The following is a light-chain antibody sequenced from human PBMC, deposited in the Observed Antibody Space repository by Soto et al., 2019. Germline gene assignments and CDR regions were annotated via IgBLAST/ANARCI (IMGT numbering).Light chain of an antibody. CDR1: SSDVGGYKY. Sequence: QSALTQPASVSGSPGQSITISCTGTSSDVGGYKYVSWYQQHPGKAPKLIIFDVTDRPSGVSNRFSGSKSGNTASLAISGLQAEDDAYYWCSSYTSSSTLVVFGGGTKLTVL. V-gene: IGLV2-14*03. CDR3: SSYTSSSTLVV. J-gene: IGLJ2*01. CDR2: DVT.